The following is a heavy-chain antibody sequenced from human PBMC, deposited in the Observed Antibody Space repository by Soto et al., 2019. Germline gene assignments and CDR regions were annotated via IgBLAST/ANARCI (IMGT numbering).Heavy chain of an antibody. J-gene: IGHJ4*02. V-gene: IGHV3-23*01. CDR2: ISGSGGST. CDR3: ARDPRHYDILTGYSS. Sequence: EVQLLESGGGLVQPGGSLRLSCAASGFTFSSYAMSWVRQAPGKGLEWVSAISGSGGSTYYADSVKGRFTISRDNSKNTLYLQMNSLRAEDTAVYYCARDPRHYDILTGYSSWGQGTLVTVSS. D-gene: IGHD3-9*01. CDR1: GFTFSSYA.